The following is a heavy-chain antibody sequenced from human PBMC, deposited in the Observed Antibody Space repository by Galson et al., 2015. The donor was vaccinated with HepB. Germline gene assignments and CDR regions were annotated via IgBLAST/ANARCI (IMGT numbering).Heavy chain of an antibody. D-gene: IGHD5-12*01. Sequence: SVKVSCKASGYTFTSYGISWVRQAPGQGLEWMGWISAYNDNTNYAQKLQGRVTMTTDTSTSTAYMELRSLRSDDTAVYYCARDWLRSRYYYGMDVWGQGTTVTVSS. J-gene: IGHJ6*02. V-gene: IGHV1-18*01. CDR1: GYTFTSYG. CDR2: ISAYNDNT. CDR3: ARDWLRSRYYYGMDV.